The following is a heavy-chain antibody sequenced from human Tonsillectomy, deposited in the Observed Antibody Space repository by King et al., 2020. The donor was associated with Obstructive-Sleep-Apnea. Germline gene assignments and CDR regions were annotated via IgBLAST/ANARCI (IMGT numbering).Heavy chain of an antibody. CDR2: ISYDGSNK. CDR3: ARDRKLLGVARYYFDY. J-gene: IGHJ4*02. Sequence: VQLVESGGGVVQPGRSLRLSFAASGFTFSSYAMHWVRQAPGKGLEWGAVISYDGSNKYYADSVKGRFTISRDNSKNTLYLQMNSLRAEDTAVYYCARDRKLLGVARYYFDYWGQGTLVTVSS. D-gene: IGHD3-3*01. V-gene: IGHV3-30*04. CDR1: GFTFSSYA.